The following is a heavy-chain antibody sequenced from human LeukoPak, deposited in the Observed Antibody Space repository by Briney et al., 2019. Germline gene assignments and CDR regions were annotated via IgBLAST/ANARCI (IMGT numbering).Heavy chain of an antibody. CDR3: AKGGWLEY. V-gene: IGHV3-23*01. CDR2: ISYSGANS. Sequence: GGSLRLSCAASGFTFSGSAMSWVRQAPGEGLEWVSLISYSGANSYYTDSVRGRFTISRDNSKDTLFLQMNSLRAEDTAIYYCAKGGWLEYWGQGTLVTVSS. D-gene: IGHD6-19*01. J-gene: IGHJ4*02. CDR1: GFTFSGSA.